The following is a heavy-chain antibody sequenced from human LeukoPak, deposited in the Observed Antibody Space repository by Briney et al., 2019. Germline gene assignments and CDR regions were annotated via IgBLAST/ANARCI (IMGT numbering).Heavy chain of an antibody. D-gene: IGHD2-8*01. Sequence: PGGSLRLSCVASGFSFSSYWMGWVRQAPGKGLEWVANIKQDGSEKYYVDSVKGRFTISRDNAKISLYLQMNSLRAEDTAVYYCAREMYPFDYWGQGTLVTVSS. V-gene: IGHV3-7*01. J-gene: IGHJ4*02. CDR2: IKQDGSEK. CDR3: AREMYPFDY. CDR1: GFSFSSYW.